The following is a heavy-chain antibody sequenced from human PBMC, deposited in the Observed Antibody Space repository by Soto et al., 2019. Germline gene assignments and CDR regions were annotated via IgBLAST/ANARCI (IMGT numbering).Heavy chain of an antibody. J-gene: IGHJ4*02. CDR1: GFTFSSYA. V-gene: IGHV3-23*01. Sequence: EVQLLESGGGLVQPGGSLRLSCAASGFTFSSYAMSWVRQAPGKGLEWVSAISGSGDSTYYADSVKGRFTISRDNSKNTLYLQMNSLRAEDTAVYYGAKDALMYYYDSSGYWEYWGQGTLVTVSS. CDR3: AKDALMYYYDSSGYWEY. D-gene: IGHD3-22*01. CDR2: ISGSGDST.